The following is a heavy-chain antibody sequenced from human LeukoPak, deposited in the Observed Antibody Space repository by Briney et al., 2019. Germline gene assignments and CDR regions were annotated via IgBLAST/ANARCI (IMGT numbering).Heavy chain of an antibody. CDR3: ARDLGLRGSN. D-gene: IGHD4-23*01. J-gene: IGHJ4*02. CDR2: MYSGGIT. CDR1: GFTVSSNY. V-gene: IGHV3-66*01. Sequence: GGSLRLSCEASGFTVSSNYMTWVRQAPGKGLEWLSVMYSGGITYHADSVKGRFTISRDNAKNTVYLQMNSLRGEDTAVYYCARDLGLRGSNWGQGTLVTVSS.